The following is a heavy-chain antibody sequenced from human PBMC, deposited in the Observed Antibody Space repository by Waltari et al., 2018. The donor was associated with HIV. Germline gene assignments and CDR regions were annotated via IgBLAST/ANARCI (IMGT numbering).Heavy chain of an antibody. CDR3: ARDLSSSMGYGMDV. CDR2: IYYSGST. CDR1: GGSISSYY. D-gene: IGHD6-6*01. Sequence: QVQLQESGPGLVKPSETLSLTCTVSGGSISSYYWSWIRPPPGKGLEWIGYIYYSGSTNYNPSLKSRVTISVDTSKNQFSLKLSSVTAADTAVYYCARDLSSSMGYGMDVWGQGTTVTVSS. V-gene: IGHV4-59*01. J-gene: IGHJ6*02.